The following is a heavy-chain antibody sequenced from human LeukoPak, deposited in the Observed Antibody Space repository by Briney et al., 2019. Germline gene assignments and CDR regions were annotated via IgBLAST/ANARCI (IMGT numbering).Heavy chain of an antibody. CDR1: GGSISSSSYY. CDR2: IYYSGST. Sequence: PSETLSLTCTVSGGSISSSSYYWGWIRQPPGKGLEWIGSIYYSGSTYYNPSLKSRVTISVDTSKNQFSLKLSSVTAADTAVYYCARGRAPGAFDIWGQGTMVTVSS. J-gene: IGHJ3*02. CDR3: ARGRAPGAFDI. D-gene: IGHD3-10*01. V-gene: IGHV4-39*07.